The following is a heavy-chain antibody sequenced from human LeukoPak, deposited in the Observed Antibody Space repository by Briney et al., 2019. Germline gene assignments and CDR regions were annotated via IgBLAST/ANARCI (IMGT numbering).Heavy chain of an antibody. CDR1: GFTFSSYA. D-gene: IGHD2-2*01. J-gene: IGHJ4*02. CDR3: ASGDYVPATAVHY. CDR2: ISYDGSNK. V-gene: IGHV3-30*01. Sequence: PGGSLRLSCAASGFTFSSYAMHWVRQAPGKGLEWVAVISYDGSNKYYADSVKGRFTISRDNSKNTLYLQMNSLRAEDTAVYYCASGDYVPATAVHYWGQGTLVTVSS.